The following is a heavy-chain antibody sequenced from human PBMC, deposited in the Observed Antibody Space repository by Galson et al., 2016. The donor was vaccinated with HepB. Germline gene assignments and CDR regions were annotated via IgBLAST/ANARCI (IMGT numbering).Heavy chain of an antibody. Sequence: LRLSCAASGLTFSNYAMTWVRQAPGKGLAWVSSISGDTTTTYYADSVKGRFTISRDNSKNTFYLQMNSLRAEDTAVYYCAKEGTIFGVVPYGMDVWGQGTKVIVSS. J-gene: IGHJ6*02. CDR2: ISGDTTTT. V-gene: IGHV3-23*01. D-gene: IGHD3-3*01. CDR1: GLTFSNYA. CDR3: AKEGTIFGVVPYGMDV.